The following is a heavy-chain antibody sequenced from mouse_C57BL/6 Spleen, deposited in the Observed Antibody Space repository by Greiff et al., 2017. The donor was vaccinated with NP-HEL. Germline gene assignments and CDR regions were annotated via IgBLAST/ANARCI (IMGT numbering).Heavy chain of an antibody. Sequence: VQLQQSGPELVKPGASVKISCKASGYAFSSSWMNWVKQRPGKGLEWIGRIYPGDGDTNYNGKFKGKATLTADKSSSTAYMQLSSLTSEDSAVYFCAGTGVDYWGQGTTLTVSS. CDR2: IYPGDGDT. CDR3: AGTGVDY. CDR1: GYAFSSSW. J-gene: IGHJ2*01. D-gene: IGHD4-1*01. V-gene: IGHV1-82*01.